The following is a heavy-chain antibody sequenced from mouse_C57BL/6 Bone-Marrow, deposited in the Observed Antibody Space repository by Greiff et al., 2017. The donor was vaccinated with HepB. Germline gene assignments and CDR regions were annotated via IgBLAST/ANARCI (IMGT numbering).Heavy chain of an antibody. CDR3: ARGENYYGSSR. D-gene: IGHD1-1*01. V-gene: IGHV3-6*01. CDR2: ISYDGSN. CDR1: GYSITSGHY. Sequence: EVKLMESGPGLVKPSQSLSLTCSVTGYSITSGHYWNWIRQFPGNKLEWMGYISYDGSNNYNPSLKNRISITRDTSKNQFFLKLNSVTTEDTATYYCARGENYYGSSRWGTGTTVTVSS. J-gene: IGHJ1*03.